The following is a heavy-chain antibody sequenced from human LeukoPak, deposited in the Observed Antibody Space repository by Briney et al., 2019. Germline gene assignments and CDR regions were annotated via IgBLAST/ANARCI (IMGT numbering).Heavy chain of an antibody. CDR3: ARDSGYSYGPPYYYYYYMDV. CDR2: IYTSGST. Sequence: PSETLSLTCTVSGGSISSYYWSWIRQPAGKGLEWIGRIYTSGSTNYNPSLKSRVTMSVDTSKNQFSLKLSSVTAADTAVYYCARDSGYSYGPPYYYYYYMDVWGKGTAVTVSS. D-gene: IGHD5-18*01. J-gene: IGHJ6*03. V-gene: IGHV4-4*07. CDR1: GGSISSYY.